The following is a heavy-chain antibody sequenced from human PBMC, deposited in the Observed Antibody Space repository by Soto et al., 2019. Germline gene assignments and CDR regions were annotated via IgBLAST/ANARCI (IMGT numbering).Heavy chain of an antibody. CDR1: GFTFTTYA. CDR3: AKDFGEHWLPDY. CDR2: IRGSGGNT. V-gene: IGHV3-23*01. Sequence: EVQLLESGGGLIQPGASLRLSCAASGFTFTTYAMSWVRQAPGKGLEWVSAIRGSGGNTYNADSVKGRFNISRDNSKNTVHLQMNSLGVDDTAVYYCAKDFGEHWLPDYWGQGTVVTVSS. D-gene: IGHD3-10*01. J-gene: IGHJ4*02.